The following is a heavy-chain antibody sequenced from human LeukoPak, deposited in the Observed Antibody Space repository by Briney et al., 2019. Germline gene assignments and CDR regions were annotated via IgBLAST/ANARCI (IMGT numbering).Heavy chain of an antibody. Sequence: PGGSLRLFCEASGFSLSISGMNWVRQAPGKGLEWVSYISSSSDLMSYVASVKGRFTVSRDNAKNSLFLQMNSLRDEDTAVYYCARVLRGLYNLGDWGQGTLVTVSS. D-gene: IGHD3-10*01. CDR1: GFSLSISG. V-gene: IGHV3-48*02. CDR2: ISSSSDLM. CDR3: ARVLRGLYNLGD. J-gene: IGHJ4*02.